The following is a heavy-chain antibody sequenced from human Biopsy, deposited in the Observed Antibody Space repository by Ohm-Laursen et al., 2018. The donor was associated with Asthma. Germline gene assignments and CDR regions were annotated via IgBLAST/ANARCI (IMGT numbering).Heavy chain of an antibody. CDR1: YGSITSGGYY. D-gene: IGHD3-22*01. Sequence: SQTLSLTCTVSYGSITSGGYYWTWIRQHPGKGLEWIGFIYYTGTTNSNASLKSRVTMSVDTSKNQFPLEVRSVTAADTAVYYCARAQDYYDSRGYYRSFDYWGQGTLVTVSS. CDR3: ARAQDYYDSRGYYRSFDY. J-gene: IGHJ4*02. V-gene: IGHV4-31*03. CDR2: IYYTGTT.